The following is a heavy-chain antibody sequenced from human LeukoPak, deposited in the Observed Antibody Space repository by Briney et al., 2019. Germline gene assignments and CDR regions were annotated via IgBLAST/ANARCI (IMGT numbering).Heavy chain of an antibody. D-gene: IGHD5-18*01. CDR3: AKAYSRIQLRLADY. Sequence: PGRSLRLSCAATGFTFSSYGMHWVRQAPGKGLEWVAVISYDGSNTYHADSVKGRFTNSRDNPKNTLYLQMNSLRAEDTAVYYCAKAYSRIQLRLADYWGQGTLVTASS. CDR1: GFTFSSYG. CDR2: ISYDGSNT. V-gene: IGHV3-30*18. J-gene: IGHJ4*02.